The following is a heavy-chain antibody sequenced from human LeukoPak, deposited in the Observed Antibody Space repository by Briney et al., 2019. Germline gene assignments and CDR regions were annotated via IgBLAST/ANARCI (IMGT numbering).Heavy chain of an antibody. D-gene: IGHD2-2*02. Sequence: SVKVSCKASGGTFSSYAISWVRQAPGQGLEWMGGIIPIFGTANYAQKFQGRVTITTDESTSTAYMELSSLRSEDTAVYYCARELCSSTSCYNGGLDYWGQGTLVTVSS. CDR1: GGTFSSYA. V-gene: IGHV1-69*05. CDR3: ARELCSSTSCYNGGLDY. J-gene: IGHJ4*02. CDR2: IIPIFGTA.